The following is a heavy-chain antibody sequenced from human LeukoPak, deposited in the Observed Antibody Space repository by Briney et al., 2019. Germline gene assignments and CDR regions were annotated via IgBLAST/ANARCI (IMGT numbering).Heavy chain of an antibody. Sequence: ASVKVSCKASGYTFTSYGITWVRQAPGQGLEWMGWINPNSGGTNYAQKFQGWVIMTRDTSISTAYMELSRLRSDDTAVYYCAREYHRWEPGYFDYWGQGTLVTVSS. J-gene: IGHJ4*02. V-gene: IGHV1-2*04. CDR2: INPNSGGT. D-gene: IGHD1-14*01. CDR3: AREYHRWEPGYFDY. CDR1: GYTFTSYG.